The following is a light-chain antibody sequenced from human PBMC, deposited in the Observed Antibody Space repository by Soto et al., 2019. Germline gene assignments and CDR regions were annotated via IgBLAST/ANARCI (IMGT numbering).Light chain of an antibody. V-gene: IGLV2-14*01. CDR2: EVS. CDR1: SRDVGGYNY. Sequence: QSALTQPASVSGSTGQSITISCTGTSRDVGGYNYDSWYQQHPGNAPKLMIYEVSNRPSGISNRFSGSKSGNTASLTISGLQAEDEADHYCSSYISSNFWVCGEGTKVTVL. CDR3: SSYISSNFWV. J-gene: IGLJ3*02.